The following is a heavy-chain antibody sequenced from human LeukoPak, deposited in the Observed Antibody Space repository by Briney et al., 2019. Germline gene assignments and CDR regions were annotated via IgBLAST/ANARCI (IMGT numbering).Heavy chain of an antibody. D-gene: IGHD4-17*01. J-gene: IGHJ4*02. CDR3: ASPNGA. CDR1: GFPFSSYA. Sequence: GSLSLSCAASGFPFSSYAMHWVRQAPGKGLEWVAVISYDGSNKYYADSVKGRFTISRDNSKNTLYLQMNSLRAEDTAVYYCASPNGAWGQGTLVTVSS. CDR2: ISYDGSNK. V-gene: IGHV3-30-3*01.